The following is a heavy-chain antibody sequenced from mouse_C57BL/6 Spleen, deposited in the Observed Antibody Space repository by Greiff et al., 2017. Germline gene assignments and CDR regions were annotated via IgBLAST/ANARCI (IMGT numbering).Heavy chain of an antibody. D-gene: IGHD2-12*01. CDR2: IYPGDGDT. CDR3: ARLPRDDYYWYFDV. J-gene: IGHJ1*03. CDR1: GYAFSSYW. Sequence: QVQLQQSGAELVKPGASVKISCKASGYAFSSYWMNWVKQRPGKGLEWIGQIYPGDGDTNYNGKFKGKDTLTADKSSSTAYMQLSSLTSEDSAVYFCARLPRDDYYWYFDVWGTGTTVTVSS. V-gene: IGHV1-80*01.